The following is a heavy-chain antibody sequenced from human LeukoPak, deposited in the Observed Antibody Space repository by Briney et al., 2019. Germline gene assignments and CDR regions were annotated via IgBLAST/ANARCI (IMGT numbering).Heavy chain of an antibody. CDR1: GGSISSYY. V-gene: IGHV4-59*01. CDR2: IYYSGST. D-gene: IGHD6-13*01. Sequence: SETLSLTCTVSGGSISSYYWSWIRQPPGKGLEWIGYIYYSGSTNYNPSLKSRVTISVDTSKNQFSLKLSSVTAADTAVYYCARGTYSNSFSSPNGMDVWGQGTTVTVSS. J-gene: IGHJ6*02. CDR3: ARGTYSNSFSSPNGMDV.